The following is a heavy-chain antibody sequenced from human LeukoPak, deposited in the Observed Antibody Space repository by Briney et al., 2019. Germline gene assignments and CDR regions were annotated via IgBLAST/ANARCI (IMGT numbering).Heavy chain of an antibody. Sequence: GGSLRLSCVASGFSFSSYDMSWVRQAPGKGLEWVGRIKSKTDGGTTDYAAPVKGRFTISRDDSKNTLYLQMNSLKTEDTAVYYCTTENWQQQLVPEPFRADYYYYYMDVWGKGTTVTVSS. CDR3: TTENWQQQLVPEPFRADYYYYYMDV. J-gene: IGHJ6*03. CDR2: IKSKTDGGTT. CDR1: GFSFSSYD. V-gene: IGHV3-15*01. D-gene: IGHD6-13*01.